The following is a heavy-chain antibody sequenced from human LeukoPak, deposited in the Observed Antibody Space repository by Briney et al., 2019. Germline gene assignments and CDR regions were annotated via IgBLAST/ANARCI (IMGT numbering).Heavy chain of an antibody. V-gene: IGHV3-9*01. D-gene: IGHD6-25*01. J-gene: IGHJ2*01. CDR2: IRWNSGTK. CDR1: GFNFNDYA. Sequence: PGCSLRLSCVASGFNFNDYALHWVRQAPGTGLEWVSGIRWNSGTKDYADYVKGRFTISRDYDKKSLLLHMNSLTTDDTALYCFLKAAADRHFDLWGRGTLVIVSS. CDR3: LKAAADRHFDL.